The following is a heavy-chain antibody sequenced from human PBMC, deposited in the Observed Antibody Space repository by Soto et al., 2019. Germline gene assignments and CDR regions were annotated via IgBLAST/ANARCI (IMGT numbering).Heavy chain of an antibody. D-gene: IGHD6-19*01. V-gene: IGHV1-3*05. Sequence: QVQLVQPGAEEKKPGASVKVSGKASGYTFTSYAMHWVRQAPGQRLEWMGWINAGNGNTKYSQKFQGRVTITRDTSASTAYMELSSLRSEATAVYYSARSPGVAVADYGGQGTRVTVS. CDR1: GYTFTSYA. CDR2: INAGNGNT. CDR3: ARSPGVAVADY. J-gene: IGHJ4*02.